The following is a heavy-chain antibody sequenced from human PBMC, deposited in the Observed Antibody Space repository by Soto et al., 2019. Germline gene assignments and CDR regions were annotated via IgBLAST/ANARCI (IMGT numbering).Heavy chain of an antibody. J-gene: IGHJ6*02. Sequence: ASVKVSCKVSGYILTELSMHWVRQAPGKGLEWMGSFDPEDGETIYAQKFQGRVTMTEDTSTDTAYMELSSLRSEDTAVYYCATPLGSDETDFDFYALDGWRQVSTVTVSS. CDR1: GYILTELS. D-gene: IGHD2-21*01. CDR3: ATPLGSDETDFDFYALDG. CDR2: FDPEDGET. V-gene: IGHV1-24*01.